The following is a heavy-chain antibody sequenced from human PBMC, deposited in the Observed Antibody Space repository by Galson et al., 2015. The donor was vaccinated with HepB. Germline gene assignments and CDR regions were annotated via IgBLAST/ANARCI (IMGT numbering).Heavy chain of an antibody. CDR2: ISAYNGNT. CDR1: GYTFTSYG. J-gene: IGHJ5*02. D-gene: IGHD3-22*01. V-gene: IGHV1-18*01. Sequence: SVKVSCKASGYTFTSYGISWVRQAPGQGLEWMGWISAYNGNTNYAQKLQGRVTMTTDTSTSTAYMELRSLRSDDTAVYYCARGGNYYDSSDWFDPRGQGTLVTVSS. CDR3: ARGGNYYDSSDWFDP.